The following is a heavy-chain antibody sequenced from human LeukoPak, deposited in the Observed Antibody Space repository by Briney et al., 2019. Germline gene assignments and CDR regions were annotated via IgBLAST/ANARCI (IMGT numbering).Heavy chain of an antibody. J-gene: IGHJ4*02. D-gene: IGHD3-3*01. V-gene: IGHV3-74*01. Sequence: PGGSLRLSCAASGFTSSSYWMHWVRHAPGKGLVWVSHINSDGSSTSYADSVKGRFIISRDNAKNTLYLQMNSLRAEDTAVYYCARPSLYDFWSGYYNWGQGTLVTVSS. CDR1: GFTSSSYW. CDR2: INSDGSST. CDR3: ARPSLYDFWSGYYN.